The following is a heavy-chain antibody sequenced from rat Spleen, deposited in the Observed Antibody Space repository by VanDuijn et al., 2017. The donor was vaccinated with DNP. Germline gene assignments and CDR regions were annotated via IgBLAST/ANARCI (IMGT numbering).Heavy chain of an antibody. V-gene: IGHV5S13*01. CDR2: ISSGGGNT. D-gene: IGHD4-3*01. CDR3: ARWFNSGYYFDY. J-gene: IGHJ2*01. CDR1: GFTFNNYG. Sequence: EVQLVESGGGLVQPGRSLKLSCAASGFTFNNYGMAWVRQAPTKGLEWVASISSGGGNTYYRDSVKGRFTISRDNAKTTLYLQMNSLRSEDMATYYCARWFNSGYYFDYWGQGVMVTVSS.